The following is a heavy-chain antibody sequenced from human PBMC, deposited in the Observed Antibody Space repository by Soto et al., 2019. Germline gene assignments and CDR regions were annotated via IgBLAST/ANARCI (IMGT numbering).Heavy chain of an antibody. CDR1: GGSISSYY. CDR2: IYYSGST. V-gene: IGHV4-59*01. Sequence: SETLSLTCTVSGGSISSYYGSWIRQPPGKGLEWIGYIYYSGSTNYNPSLKSRVTISVDTSKNQFSLKLSSVTAADTAVYYCARDEMGIAAAGTDYYYYMDVWGKGTTVTVSS. J-gene: IGHJ6*03. D-gene: IGHD6-13*01. CDR3: ARDEMGIAAAGTDYYYYMDV.